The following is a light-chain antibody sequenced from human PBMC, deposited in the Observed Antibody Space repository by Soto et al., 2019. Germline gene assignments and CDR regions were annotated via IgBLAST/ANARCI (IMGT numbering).Light chain of an antibody. CDR1: QSISNL. Sequence: DIQMTQSPSTLSASVGARVTITCRASQSISNLLVWYQQKPGNAPKFLIYDASTLQSGVPSRFSGSGSGTEFTLTISSLQPDDFATYYCQQHQTYSTFGQGTKVDIK. CDR3: QQHQTYST. J-gene: IGKJ1*01. CDR2: DAS. V-gene: IGKV1-5*01.